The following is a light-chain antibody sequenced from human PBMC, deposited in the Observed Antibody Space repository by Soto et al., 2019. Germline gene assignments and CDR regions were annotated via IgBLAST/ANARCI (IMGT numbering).Light chain of an antibody. CDR1: SSDVGGYNY. Sequence: QSALTQPASVSGAPGQSITISCTGTSSDVGGYNYVSWYQQHPGKAPKLMSYEVSNRPSGVSTRFSGSKSGNTASLTISGLQAEDEADYYCTSYTSGSTLRVFGGGTKLTVL. CDR3: TSYTSGSTLRV. CDR2: EVS. J-gene: IGLJ3*02. V-gene: IGLV2-14*01.